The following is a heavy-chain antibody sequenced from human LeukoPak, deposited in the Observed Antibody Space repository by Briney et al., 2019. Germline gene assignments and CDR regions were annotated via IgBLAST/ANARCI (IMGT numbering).Heavy chain of an antibody. V-gene: IGHV3-30*02. CDR1: GFPFSSYG. CDR2: IRYDGSNK. J-gene: IGHJ3*02. CDR3: AKDSHYYGSGSYYKGAFDI. D-gene: IGHD3-10*01. Sequence: GGSLRLSCAASGFPFSSYGMHWVRQAPGKGLEWVAFIRYDGSNKYYADSVKGRFTISRDNSKNTLYLQMNSLRAEDTAVYYCAKDSHYYGSGSYYKGAFDIWGQGTMVTVSS.